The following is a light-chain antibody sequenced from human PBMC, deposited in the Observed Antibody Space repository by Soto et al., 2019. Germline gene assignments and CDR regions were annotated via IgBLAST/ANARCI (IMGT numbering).Light chain of an antibody. J-gene: IGKJ5*01. CDR2: GAS. CDR3: QQRSNWPT. V-gene: IGKV3-15*01. Sequence: EIVMSQSPATLSVSPGERATLSCRASQSVSSNLAWYQHKPGQAPRLLVYGASTRASGIPDRFSGSGSGTEFTLSISSLQSEDFAVYYCQQRSNWPTFGQGTRLEI. CDR1: QSVSSN.